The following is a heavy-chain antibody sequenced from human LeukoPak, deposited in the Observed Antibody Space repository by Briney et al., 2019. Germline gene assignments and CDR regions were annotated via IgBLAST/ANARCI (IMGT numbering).Heavy chain of an antibody. CDR2: ISWNSNNI. CDR3: AGYGSGSF. CDR1: GFTFADYA. D-gene: IGHD3-10*01. V-gene: IGHV3-9*01. Sequence: GGSLRLSCAASGFTFADYAMHWVRQVPGKGLEWVSGISWNSNNIGYADSVRGRFTISRDNAKNSLYLQMNSLRTEDTAIYYCAGYGSGSFWGQGTLVTVSS. J-gene: IGHJ4*02.